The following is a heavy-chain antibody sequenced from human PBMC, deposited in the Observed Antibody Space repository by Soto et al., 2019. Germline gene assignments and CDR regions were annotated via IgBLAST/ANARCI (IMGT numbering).Heavy chain of an antibody. V-gene: IGHV3-30*18. CDR2: ISYDGSNK. J-gene: IGHJ4*02. Sequence: QVQLVESGGGVVQPGRSLRLSCAASGFTFSSYGMHWVRQAPGKGLEWVAVISYDGSNKYYADSVKGRFTISRDNSKNTLYLQMNSLRAEDTAVYYCAKPDLITMIVGDWGQGTLVTVSS. CDR3: AKPDLITMIVGD. CDR1: GFTFSSYG. D-gene: IGHD3-22*01.